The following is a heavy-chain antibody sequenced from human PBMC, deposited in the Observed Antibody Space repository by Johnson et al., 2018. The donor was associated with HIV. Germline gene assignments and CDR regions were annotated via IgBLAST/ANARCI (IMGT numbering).Heavy chain of an antibody. Sequence: VQLVESGGGLVQPGRSLRLSCAASGFTFDDYAMHWVRQAPGKGLEWVSGISWNSGSIGYADSVKGRFTISRDNAKNSLYLQMNSLRAEDTAVYYCARDSTPWGDDYVDYAFDIWGQGTLVTVSS. CDR2: ISWNSGSI. CDR3: ARDSTPWGDDYVDYAFDI. D-gene: IGHD4/OR15-4a*01. CDR1: GFTFDDYA. J-gene: IGHJ3*02. V-gene: IGHV3-9*01.